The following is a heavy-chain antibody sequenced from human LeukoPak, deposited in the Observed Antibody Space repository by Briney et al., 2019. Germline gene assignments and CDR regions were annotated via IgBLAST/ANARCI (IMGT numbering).Heavy chain of an antibody. CDR3: ARGGYYGSGNDFRFDP. Sequence: PSETLSLTCAVYGGSFSGYYWSWIRQSPGKGLECIGYIHYTGSTNYNPSLKSRVTISVETSKNQFSLKLKSVTAADTAVYYCARGGYYGSGNDFRFDPWGQGTLVTVSS. J-gene: IGHJ5*02. CDR1: GGSFSGYY. V-gene: IGHV4-59*01. CDR2: IHYTGST. D-gene: IGHD3-10*01.